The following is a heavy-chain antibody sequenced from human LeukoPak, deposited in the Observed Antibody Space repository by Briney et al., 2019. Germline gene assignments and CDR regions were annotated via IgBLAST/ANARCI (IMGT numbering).Heavy chain of an antibody. V-gene: IGHV4-59*08. CDR2: IFYSETT. D-gene: IGHD2-2*01. Sequence: SETLSLTCTVSGGSISNNYWSWIRQPPGKGLEWIGYIFYSETTNYNPSLKSRVTLSVDTSENQFSLNLRSVTAADTAVYYCARGSTTFGYWGQGTLVTVSS. J-gene: IGHJ4*02. CDR1: GGSISNNY. CDR3: ARGSTTFGY.